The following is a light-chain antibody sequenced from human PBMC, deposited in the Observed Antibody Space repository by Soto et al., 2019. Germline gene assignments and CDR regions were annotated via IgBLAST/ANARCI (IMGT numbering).Light chain of an antibody. Sequence: PGQKVTISCSGSSSNIGGNSVSWYQQLPGTAPKLLIYDDNKRPSGIPDRFSGSKSGTSATLGITGFQTGDEADYYCGSWDSSLSAYVFGTGTKVTAL. J-gene: IGLJ1*01. CDR1: SSNIGGNS. CDR2: DDN. V-gene: IGLV1-51*01. CDR3: GSWDSSLSAYV.